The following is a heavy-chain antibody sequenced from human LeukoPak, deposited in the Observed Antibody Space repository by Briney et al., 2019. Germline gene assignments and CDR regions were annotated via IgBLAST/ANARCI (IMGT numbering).Heavy chain of an antibody. CDR1: GFTFSSYW. Sequence: GGSLRLSCAASGFTFSSYWMSWVRQAPGKGLEWVANIKQDGSEKYYVDSVKGRFTISRDNAKNSLYLQMNSLRAEDTAVYYCARGRYSYGSPRIKSLYYYYGMDVWGQGTTVTVSS. V-gene: IGHV3-7*03. J-gene: IGHJ6*02. CDR2: IKQDGSEK. CDR3: ARGRYSYGSPRIKSLYYYYGMDV. D-gene: IGHD5-18*01.